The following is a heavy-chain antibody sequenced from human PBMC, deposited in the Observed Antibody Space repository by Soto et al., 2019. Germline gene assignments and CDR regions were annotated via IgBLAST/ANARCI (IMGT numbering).Heavy chain of an antibody. CDR3: ARGRRPYSSSWYSLLPPSWPNHGDTTTIFDY. CDR1: GFTFTSSA. D-gene: IGHD6-13*01. Sequence: GASVKVCCKASGFTFTSSAVQWVRQARGQRLEWIGWIVVGSGNTSYAQKFQDRVTMTRNTSISTAYMELSSLRSEDTAVYYRARGRRPYSSSWYSLLPPSWPNHGDTTTIFDYWGQGTLVTVSS. CDR2: IVVGSGNT. J-gene: IGHJ4*02. V-gene: IGHV1-58*01.